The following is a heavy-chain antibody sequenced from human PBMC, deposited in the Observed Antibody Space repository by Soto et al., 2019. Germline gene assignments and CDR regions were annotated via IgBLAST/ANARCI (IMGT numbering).Heavy chain of an antibody. CDR3: AAGGFNYYYYMDV. D-gene: IGHD3-10*01. J-gene: IGHJ6*03. CDR1: GGTFSSYT. CDR2: IIPILGIA. V-gene: IGHV1-69*02. Sequence: QVQLVQSGAEVKKPGSSVKVSCKASGGTFSSYTISWVRQAPGQGLEWMGRIIPILGIANYAQKFQGRVTITADKSTSTAYMELSSLRSEDTAVYYCAAGGFNYYYYMDVWGKGTTVTVSS.